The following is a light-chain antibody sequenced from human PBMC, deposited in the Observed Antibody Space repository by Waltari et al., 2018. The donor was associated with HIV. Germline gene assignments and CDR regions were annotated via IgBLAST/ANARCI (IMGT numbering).Light chain of an antibody. J-gene: IGKJ1*01. Sequence: EIVLTQSPGTLSLSPGERATLPCRASQSVSSSYLAWYQQKPGQAPRLLIYGASSRATGIPDRFSGSGSGTDFTLTISRLEPEDFAVYYCQQYGSSPRTFGQGTKVEIK. CDR3: QQYGSSPRT. CDR1: QSVSSSY. CDR2: GAS. V-gene: IGKV3-20*01.